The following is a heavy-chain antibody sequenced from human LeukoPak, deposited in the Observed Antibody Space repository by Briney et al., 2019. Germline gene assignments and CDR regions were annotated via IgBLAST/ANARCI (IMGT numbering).Heavy chain of an antibody. J-gene: IGHJ5*02. CDR2: INHSGST. D-gene: IGHD3/OR15-3a*01. CDR1: GGSFSGYY. V-gene: IGHV4-34*01. Sequence: SETLSLTCAVYGGSFSGYYWSWIRQPPGKGLEWIGEINHSGSTNYNPSLKSRVTISVDTSKNQFSLKLSSVTAADTAVYYCARMDLNWFDPWGQGTLVTVSS. CDR3: ARMDLNWFDP.